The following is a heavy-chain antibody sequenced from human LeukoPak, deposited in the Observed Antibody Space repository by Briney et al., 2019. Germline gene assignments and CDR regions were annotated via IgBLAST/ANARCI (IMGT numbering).Heavy chain of an antibody. CDR3: ARHGYDQVLVGGMDV. CDR2: IYHSGST. J-gene: IGHJ6*02. D-gene: IGHD5-12*01. CDR1: GGSISSGGYY. Sequence: SETLSPTCTVSGGSISSGGYYWSWIRQPPGKGLEWIGYIYHSGSTYYNPSLKSRVTISVDTSKNQFSLKLSSVTAADTAVYYCARHGYDQVLVGGMDVWGQGTTVTVSS. V-gene: IGHV4-30-2*01.